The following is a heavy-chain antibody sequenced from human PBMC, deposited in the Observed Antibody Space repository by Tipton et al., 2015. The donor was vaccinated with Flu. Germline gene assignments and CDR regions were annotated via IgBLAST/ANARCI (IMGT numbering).Heavy chain of an antibody. CDR1: GGSISSSSYY. J-gene: IGHJ2*01. Sequence: TLSLTCTVSGGSISSSSYYWGWIRQPPGKGLEWIGSIYYSGSTYYNPSLKSRVTISVDTSKNQFSLKLSSVTAADTAVYYCARDAPWYFDLWGRGTLVTVSS. CDR3: ARDAPWYFDL. CDR2: IYYSGST. V-gene: IGHV4-39*07.